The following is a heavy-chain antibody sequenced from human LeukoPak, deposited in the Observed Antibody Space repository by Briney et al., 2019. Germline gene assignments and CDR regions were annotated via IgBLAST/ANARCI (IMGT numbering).Heavy chain of an antibody. J-gene: IGHJ3*02. CDR1: GGTFSSYA. CDR3: ARDGQYYDFWSGYYHDAFDI. D-gene: IGHD3-3*01. Sequence: SVKVSCKASGGTFSSYAISWVRQAPGQGLEWMGGIIPIFGTANYAQKFQGRVTITADEPTSTAYMELSSLRSEDTAVYYCARDGQYYDFWSGYYHDAFDIWGQGTMVTVSS. CDR2: IIPIFGTA. V-gene: IGHV1-69*13.